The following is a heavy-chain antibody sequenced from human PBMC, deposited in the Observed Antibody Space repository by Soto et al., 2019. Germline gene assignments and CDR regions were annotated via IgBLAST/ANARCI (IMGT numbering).Heavy chain of an antibody. J-gene: IGHJ5*02. CDR2: IYHSGST. D-gene: IGHD3-9*01. CDR3: ARRVREYYDILTGYYTPYNWFDP. CDR1: SGSISSSNW. V-gene: IGHV4-4*02. Sequence: QVQLQESGPGLVKPSGTLSLTCAVSSGSISSSNWWSWVRQPPGKGLEWIGEIYHSGSTNYNPSLKSRVTISVDKSKNHFSLKLSSVTAADTAVYYCARRVREYYDILTGYYTPYNWFDPWGQGTLVTVSS.